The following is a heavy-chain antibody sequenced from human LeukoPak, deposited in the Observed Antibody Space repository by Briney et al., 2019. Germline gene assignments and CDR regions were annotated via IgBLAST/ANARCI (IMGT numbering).Heavy chain of an antibody. Sequence: GGSLRLSWAASGFTFSTYDMHWVRLTAGKGLEWVSGIGTAGDTYYSGSVKGRFIISRENAKSSSYLQMNSLRVGDTALYYCTRGGRDGFDIWGRGTLVTVSS. V-gene: IGHV3-13*01. CDR2: IGTAGDT. J-gene: IGHJ3*02. CDR1: GFTFSTYD. CDR3: TRGGRDGFDI. D-gene: IGHD5-24*01.